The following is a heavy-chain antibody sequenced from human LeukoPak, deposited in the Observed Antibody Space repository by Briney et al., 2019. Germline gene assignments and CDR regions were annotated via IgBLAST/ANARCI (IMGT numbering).Heavy chain of an antibody. CDR1: GGSFSGYY. J-gene: IGHJ4*02. Sequence: SETLSLTCAVYGGSFSGYYWNWIRQPPGKGLEWIGEINHSGSTHYNPSLKSRVTISVDTSNNQFSLKMTSVTVADTAVYYCARQSYDSRGYYYFDYWGQGTLVTVSS. D-gene: IGHD3-22*01. V-gene: IGHV4-34*01. CDR3: ARQSYDSRGYYYFDY. CDR2: INHSGST.